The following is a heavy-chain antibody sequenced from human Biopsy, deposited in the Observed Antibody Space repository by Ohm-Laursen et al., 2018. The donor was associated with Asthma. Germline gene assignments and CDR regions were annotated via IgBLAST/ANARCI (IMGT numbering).Heavy chain of an antibody. CDR2: IYYSGTT. J-gene: IGHJ5*02. D-gene: IGHD4-17*01. V-gene: IGHV4-39*01. Sequence: GTLSLTCSLSSGSGGYMRSGNYYWGWIRQPPGKGLEWIGSIYYSGTTYYNPSLESRVTVSADTSKNQFSLKLTSVTAADTAVYYCVRTTYGDDGFDPWGQGTLVTVSS. CDR1: SGSGGYMRSGNYY. CDR3: VRTTYGDDGFDP.